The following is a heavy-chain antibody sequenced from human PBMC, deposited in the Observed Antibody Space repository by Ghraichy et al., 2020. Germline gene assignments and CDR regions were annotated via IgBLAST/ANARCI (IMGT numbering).Heavy chain of an antibody. CDR3: AKIGVDSNMDV. D-gene: IGHD3-3*01. CDR2: VFYSGNT. CDR1: GGSVTTYY. V-gene: IGHV4-59*02. Sequence: SETLSLTCTVSGGSVTTYYWSWIRQPPGKGLEWIGYVFYSGNTNYRPSLKSRVTMSVDTSKNHFSLKLSSVTAADTAVYYCAKIGVDSNMDVWGKGTTVTVSS. J-gene: IGHJ6*03.